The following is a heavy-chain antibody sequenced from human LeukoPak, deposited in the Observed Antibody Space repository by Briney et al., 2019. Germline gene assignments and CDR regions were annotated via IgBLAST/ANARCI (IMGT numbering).Heavy chain of an antibody. CDR1: GGSISSYY. V-gene: IGHV4-4*07. D-gene: IGHD6-13*01. CDR2: IYTSGST. CDR3: AREQKSSSWYGQIDY. Sequence: SETLSLTCTVSGGSISSYYWSWIRQPAGKGLEWIGRIYTSGSTNYNPSRKSRVTMSVDTSKNQFSLKLSSVTAADTAVYYCAREQKSSSWYGQIDYWGQGTLVTVSS. J-gene: IGHJ4*02.